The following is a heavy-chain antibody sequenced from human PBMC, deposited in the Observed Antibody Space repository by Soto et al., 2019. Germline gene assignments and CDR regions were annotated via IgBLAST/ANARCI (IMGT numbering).Heavy chain of an antibody. CDR2: ISAYNGNT. J-gene: IGHJ6*03. D-gene: IGHD6-25*01. V-gene: IGHV1-18*01. CDR1: GYTFTSYG. Sequence: ASVKVSCKASGYTFTSYGISWVRQAPGQGLEWMGWISAYNGNTNYAQKLQGRVTMTTDTSTSTAYMELRSLRSDDTAVYYCASFRTDISGGDCYSMDVWGKGTTVTVFS. CDR3: ASFRTDISGGDCYSMDV.